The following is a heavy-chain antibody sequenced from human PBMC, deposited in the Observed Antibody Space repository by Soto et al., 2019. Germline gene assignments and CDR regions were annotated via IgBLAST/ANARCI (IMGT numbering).Heavy chain of an antibody. D-gene: IGHD4-4*01. Sequence: SETLSLTCTVSGGSISSYYWSWIRQPPGKGLEWIGYIYYSGSTNYNPSLKSRVTISVDTSKNQFSLKLSSVTAADTAVYYCARTSTVYWSDPWGQGTLVTVSS. CDR2: IYYSGST. J-gene: IGHJ5*02. CDR3: ARTSTVYWSDP. CDR1: GGSISSYY. V-gene: IGHV4-59*01.